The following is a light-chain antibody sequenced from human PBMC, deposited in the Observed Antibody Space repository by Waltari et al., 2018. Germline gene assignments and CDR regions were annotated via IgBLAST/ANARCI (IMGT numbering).Light chain of an antibody. J-gene: IGLJ1*01. V-gene: IGLV1-40*01. CDR2: GDT. CDR3: QSYDSDVSVLV. CDR1: SSNIGAPYD. Sequence: QSVLTQPPSVSGAPGQRVTISCTGSSSNIGAPYDVHWYQHVPGVAPKVLIDGDTNRPSGVPDRFSAPKSGTSASLAITGLQAEDEAYYYYQSYDSDVSVLVFGSGTKVTVL.